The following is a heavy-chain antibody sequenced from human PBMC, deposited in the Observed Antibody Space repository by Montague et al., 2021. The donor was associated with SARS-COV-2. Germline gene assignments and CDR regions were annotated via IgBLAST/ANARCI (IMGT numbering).Heavy chain of an antibody. V-gene: IGHV4-39*01. CDR2: IYYSGST. CDR3: ARQKMGSVTIFGVVMHDRWFDQ. J-gene: IGHJ5*02. Sequence: SDILPLTCTVSGGSISSSSYYWGWIRQPPGKGLEWIGNIYYSGSTYYNPSLKSRVTISVDTSKNQFSLKLSSVTAADTAVYYCARQKMGSVTIFGVVMHDRWFDQWGQGTLVTVSS. CDR1: GGSISSSSYY. D-gene: IGHD3-3*01.